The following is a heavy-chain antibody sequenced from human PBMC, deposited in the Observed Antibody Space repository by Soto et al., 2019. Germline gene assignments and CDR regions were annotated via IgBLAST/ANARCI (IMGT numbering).Heavy chain of an antibody. CDR3: ARVAHYYYGSGSYYNDPNDLFDY. Sequence: VASVKVSCKASGYTFTGYYMHWVRQAPGQGLEWMGWINPNSGGTNYAQKFQGRVTMTRDTSISTAYMELSRLRSDDTAVYYCARVAHYYYGSGSYYNDPNDLFDYWGQGTLVTVSS. D-gene: IGHD3-10*01. CDR1: GYTFTGYY. V-gene: IGHV1-2*02. CDR2: INPNSGGT. J-gene: IGHJ4*02.